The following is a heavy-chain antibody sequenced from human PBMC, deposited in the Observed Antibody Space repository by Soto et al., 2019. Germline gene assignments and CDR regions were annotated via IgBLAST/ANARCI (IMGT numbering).Heavy chain of an antibody. CDR2: MNPNSGNT. Sequence: QVQLVQSGAEVKKPGASVKVSCKASGYTFTSYDINWVRQATGQGLEWMGWMNPNSGNTGYAQKFQGRVTMTRNTSISTAYMELCSLRSEDTAVYYCARGGLYCIGGSCYSVYYYYMDVWGKGTTVTVSS. CDR1: GYTFTSYD. V-gene: IGHV1-8*01. D-gene: IGHD2-15*01. CDR3: ARGGLYCIGGSCYSVYYYYMDV. J-gene: IGHJ6*03.